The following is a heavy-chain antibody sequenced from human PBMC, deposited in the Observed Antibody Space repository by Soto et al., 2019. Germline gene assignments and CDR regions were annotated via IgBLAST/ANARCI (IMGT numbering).Heavy chain of an antibody. D-gene: IGHD3-9*01. CDR2: MYYSGST. Sequence: PSETLSLTCTVSGGSISGYCWIWIRQPPGKGLEWIGYMYYSGSTNYNPSLKSRVTMSVDTSKNQFSLKPNSVTAVDTAVYYCARASHPEQDVVTGHYGMDVWGQGTTVTVSS. CDR3: ARASHPEQDVVTGHYGMDV. CDR1: GGSISGYC. J-gene: IGHJ6*02. V-gene: IGHV4-59*01.